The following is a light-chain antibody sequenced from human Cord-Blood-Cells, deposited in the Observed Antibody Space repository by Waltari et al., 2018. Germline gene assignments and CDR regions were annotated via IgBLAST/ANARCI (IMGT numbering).Light chain of an antibody. CDR2: DVS. J-gene: IGLJ3*02. CDR3: SSYTSSSAWV. V-gene: IGLV2-14*01. Sequence: QSALTQPASVSGSPGQSITISCAGTSSDVGGDHYVSWYPQHPGKAPQLMIYDVSKRPSGVSNRFSGSKSGNTASLTISGLQAEDEADYYCSSYTSSSAWVFGGGTKLTVL. CDR1: SSDVGGDHY.